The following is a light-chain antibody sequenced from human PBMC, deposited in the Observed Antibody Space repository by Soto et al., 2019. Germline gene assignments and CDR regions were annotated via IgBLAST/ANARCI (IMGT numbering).Light chain of an antibody. CDR2: DAS. CDR3: QEYDTYHT. J-gene: IGKJ2*01. V-gene: IGKV1-5*01. Sequence: DIQMTPSPSTLSASVGDRVSITCRASQTIDTWLAWYQQKPGKAPKVLIYDASSLESGVPSRFSGSGSGTEFTLTISGLQPDDFATYFCQEYDTYHTFGQGTKGDIK. CDR1: QTIDTW.